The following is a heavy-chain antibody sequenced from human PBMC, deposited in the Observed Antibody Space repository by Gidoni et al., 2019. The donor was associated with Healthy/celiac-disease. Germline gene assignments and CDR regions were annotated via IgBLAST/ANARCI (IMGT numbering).Heavy chain of an antibody. CDR2: IYYSGST. CDR1: AGSISRGGYY. D-gene: IGHD6-13*01. J-gene: IGHJ5*02. V-gene: IGHV4-31*01. CDR3: ARHSRGDRFDP. Sequence: QVQLQESGPGLVKPTQTLSLPCTVSAGSISRGGYYWSWLRQHPGKGLKWIGYIYYSGSTYYNPSLKNQVTISVDTSKNQFSLKLSSVTAADTAVYYCARHSRGDRFDPWGQGTLVTVSS.